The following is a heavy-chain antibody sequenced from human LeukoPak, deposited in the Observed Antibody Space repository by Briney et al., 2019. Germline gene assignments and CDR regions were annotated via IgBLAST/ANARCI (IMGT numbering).Heavy chain of an antibody. J-gene: IGHJ4*02. Sequence: SETLSLTCAVYGGSFSGYYWSWIRQPPGKGLEWIGEINHSGSTNYNPSLKSRVTISVDTSKNQFSLKLSSVTAADTAVYYCARAGSGWSNYFDYWGQGTLVTASS. CDR2: INHSGST. D-gene: IGHD6-19*01. CDR1: GGSFSGYY. V-gene: IGHV4-34*01. CDR3: ARAGSGWSNYFDY.